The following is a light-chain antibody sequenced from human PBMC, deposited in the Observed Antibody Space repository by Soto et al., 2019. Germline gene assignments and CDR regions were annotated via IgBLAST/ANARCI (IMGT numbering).Light chain of an antibody. V-gene: IGLV2-14*01. CDR3: SSYTSSSTLGVV. J-gene: IGLJ2*01. CDR1: SSDVGGYNY. CDR2: EVS. Sequence: QSALTQPASVSGSPGQSITISCTRTSSDVGGYNYVSWYQQHPGKAPKLMIYEVSNRPSGVSNRFSGSKSGNTASLTISGLQAEDEADYYCSSYTSSSTLGVVFGGGTKLTVL.